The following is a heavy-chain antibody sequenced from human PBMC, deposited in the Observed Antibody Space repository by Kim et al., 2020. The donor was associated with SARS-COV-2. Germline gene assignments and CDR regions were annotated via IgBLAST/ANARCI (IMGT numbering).Heavy chain of an antibody. CDR1: GGSISSYY. CDR3: ARGAHCGGDCYYGGVSWFDP. D-gene: IGHD2-21*01. CDR2: IYYSGST. J-gene: IGHJ5*02. V-gene: IGHV4-59*13. Sequence: SETLSLTCTVSGGSISSYYWSWIRQPPGKGLEWIGYIYYSGSTNYNPSLKSRVTISVDTSKNQFSLKLSSVTAADTAGYYCARGAHCGGDCYYGGVSWFDPWGQGTLVTVSS.